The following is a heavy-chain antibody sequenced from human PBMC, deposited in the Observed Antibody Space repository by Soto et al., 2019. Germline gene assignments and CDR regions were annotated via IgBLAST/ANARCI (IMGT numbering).Heavy chain of an antibody. Sequence: QVQLVQSGAEVKKPGASVKVSCKASGYTFTGYYMHWVRQAPGQGLEWMGWINPNSGGTNYAQKCQGWVTMTRDTSISTAYMELSRLRSDDTAVYYCARTKFSSSWPPYYYYGMDVWGQGTTVTVSS. V-gene: IGHV1-2*04. CDR3: ARTKFSSSWPPYYYYGMDV. J-gene: IGHJ6*02. CDR2: INPNSGGT. D-gene: IGHD6-13*01. CDR1: GYTFTGYY.